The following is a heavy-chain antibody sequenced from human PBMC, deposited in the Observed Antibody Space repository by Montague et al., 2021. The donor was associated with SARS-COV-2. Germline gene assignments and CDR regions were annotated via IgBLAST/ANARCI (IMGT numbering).Heavy chain of an antibody. J-gene: IGHJ4*02. CDR1: GFTFSSYS. Sequence: SLRLSYAASGFTFSSYSMNWVRQAPGKGLEWVSSISSSSYIYYADSVKGRFTISRDNAKNSLYLQMNSLRAEDTAVYYCARNLGSGWAFFDYWGQGTLVTVSS. V-gene: IGHV3-21*01. D-gene: IGHD6-19*01. CDR3: ARNLGSGWAFFDY. CDR2: ISSSSYI.